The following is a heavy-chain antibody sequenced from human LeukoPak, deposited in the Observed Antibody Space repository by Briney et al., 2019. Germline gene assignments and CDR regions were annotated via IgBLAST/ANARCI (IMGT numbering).Heavy chain of an antibody. CDR2: IYYSGST. CDR3: ARPELLYFFGFVL. CDR1: GRSISSHY. V-gene: IGHV4-59*11. Sequence: SEPLTLACTVSGRSISSHYWNWIPQPPGKGLEWIGYIYYSGSTNYNPSLKIRVTISVDTSKNQFSLKLSSVTAADTAVYYCARPELLYFFGFVLWGRGTLVTVSS. D-gene: IGHD3-10*01. J-gene: IGHJ2*01.